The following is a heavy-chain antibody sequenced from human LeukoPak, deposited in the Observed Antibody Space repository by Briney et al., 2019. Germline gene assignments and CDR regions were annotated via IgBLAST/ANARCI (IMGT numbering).Heavy chain of an antibody. J-gene: IGHJ6*03. Sequence: QPGRSLRLSCAASGFTFSSYGMHWVRQAPGKGLEWVAVISYDGSNKYYADSVKGRFTISRDNSKNTLYLQMNSLRAEDTAVYYCARSSSIAARPDYYYYMDVWGKGTTVTVSS. D-gene: IGHD6-6*01. CDR2: ISYDGSNK. CDR1: GFTFSSYG. V-gene: IGHV3-30*03. CDR3: ARSSSIAARPDYYYYMDV.